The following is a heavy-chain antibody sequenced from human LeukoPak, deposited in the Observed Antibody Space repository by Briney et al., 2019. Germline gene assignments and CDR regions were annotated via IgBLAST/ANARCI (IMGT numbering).Heavy chain of an antibody. Sequence: ASVKVSCKASGCKFNGFGISWVRQAPGQGLEWMGWISAQNGNTNYAEKLRGRVTMSTDTFTSTAYIEVRNLRSDDTAMYYCARDVVHTVTTLDYWGQGTLVTVSS. D-gene: IGHD4-17*01. CDR3: ARDVVHTVTTLDY. J-gene: IGHJ4*02. CDR1: GCKFNGFG. V-gene: IGHV1-18*01. CDR2: ISAQNGNT.